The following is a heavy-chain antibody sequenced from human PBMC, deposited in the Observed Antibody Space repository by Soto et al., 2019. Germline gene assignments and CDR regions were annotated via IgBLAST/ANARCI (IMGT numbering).Heavy chain of an antibody. Sequence: ASVKVSCKASGYTFTSYDINSVRQATGQGLEWMGWMNPNSGNTGSAQKFQGRVTMTRNTSISTAYMELTSLRPEDTAVYYCARKRRDSSSWYNWFDPWGQGTLVTVSS. CDR1: GYTFTSYD. CDR3: ARKRRDSSSWYNWFDP. D-gene: IGHD6-13*01. V-gene: IGHV1-8*01. J-gene: IGHJ5*02. CDR2: MNPNSGNT.